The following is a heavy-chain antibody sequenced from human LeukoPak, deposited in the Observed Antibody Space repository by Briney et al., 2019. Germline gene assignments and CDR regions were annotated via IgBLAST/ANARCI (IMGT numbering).Heavy chain of an antibody. Sequence: GGSLRLSCVTSGFIFSDYYMSWIRQAPGKGLEWISYISPSSSFANYADSIKGRFTTSRDNAKNSLFLHMNSLGAEDTAMYYCVRDDSSGSHFDSWGQGTLVTVSS. V-gene: IGHV3-11*05. CDR3: VRDDSSGSHFDS. CDR1: GFIFSDYY. D-gene: IGHD3-22*01. CDR2: ISPSSSFA. J-gene: IGHJ4*02.